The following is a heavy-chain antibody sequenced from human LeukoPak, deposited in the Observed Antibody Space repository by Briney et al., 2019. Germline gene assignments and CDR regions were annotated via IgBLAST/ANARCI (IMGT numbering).Heavy chain of an antibody. D-gene: IGHD2-15*01. CDR2: IAYDGSNK. J-gene: IGHJ4*02. CDR3: AKRGAPTYYFDY. Sequence: PGGSLRLSCAASGFTFSSYDMHWVRQAPGQGLEWVALIAYDGSNKYYADSVKGRFTISRDNSKNTLYLQMDSLRAEDTAVYYCAKRGAPTYYFDYWGQGTLVTVSS. V-gene: IGHV3-30*18. CDR1: GFTFSSYD.